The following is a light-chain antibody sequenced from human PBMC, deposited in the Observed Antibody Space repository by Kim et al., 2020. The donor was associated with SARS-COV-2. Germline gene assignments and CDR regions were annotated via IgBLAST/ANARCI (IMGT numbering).Light chain of an antibody. V-gene: IGKV1-27*01. CDR1: QDISNY. Sequence: ASVGDRVTITCRASQDISNYLAWFQLKPGKAPKLLIYAASALQPGVPSRFSGSESGTDFTLTVTSLQPEDVATYYCQKCDSAPWTFGQGTKVDIK. CDR3: QKCDSAPWT. J-gene: IGKJ1*01. CDR2: AAS.